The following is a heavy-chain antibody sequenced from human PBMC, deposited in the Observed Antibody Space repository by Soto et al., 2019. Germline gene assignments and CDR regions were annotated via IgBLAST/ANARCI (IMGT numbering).Heavy chain of an antibody. CDR3: TRDLDY. Sequence: QVQLVQSGAEVKKPGASVKVSCKPSGYSLTGYYMHWVRQAPGQGLEWMGWLNRITGGTNYTQKFQGRVTMTRDTSIGAAYMELSGLRSDDTAVYFCTRDLDYWGQGTLVTVSS. CDR2: LNRITGGT. V-gene: IGHV1-2*02. J-gene: IGHJ4*02. CDR1: GYSLTGYY.